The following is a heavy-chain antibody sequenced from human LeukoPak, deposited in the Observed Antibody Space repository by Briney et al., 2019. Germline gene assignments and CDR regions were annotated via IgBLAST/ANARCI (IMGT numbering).Heavy chain of an antibody. Sequence: GASVKVSCKASGGTFISYAISWVRQAPGQGLEWMGGIIPIFGTANYAQKFQGRVTFTRDTSISTAYMELRSLTSEDTAVYYCARDYGGSSGWFDPWGQGTLVTVSS. J-gene: IGHJ5*02. CDR3: ARDYGGSSGWFDP. CDR1: GGTFISYA. D-gene: IGHD4-23*01. CDR2: IIPIFGTA. V-gene: IGHV1-69*05.